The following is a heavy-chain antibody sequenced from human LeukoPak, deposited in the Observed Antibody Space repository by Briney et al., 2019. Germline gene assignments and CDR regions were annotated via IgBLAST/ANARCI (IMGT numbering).Heavy chain of an antibody. D-gene: IGHD3-10*01. J-gene: IGHJ4*02. V-gene: IGHV3-23*01. CDR2: ISGSGGST. CDR3: AEAKGYYGSGSYIDY. CDR1: GFTFSSYA. Sequence: PGGSLRLSCAASGFTFSSYAMSRVRQAPGKGLEWVSAISGSGGSTYYADSVKGRFTISRDNSKNTLYLQMNSLRAEDTAVYYCAEAKGYYGSGSYIDYWGQGTLVTVSS.